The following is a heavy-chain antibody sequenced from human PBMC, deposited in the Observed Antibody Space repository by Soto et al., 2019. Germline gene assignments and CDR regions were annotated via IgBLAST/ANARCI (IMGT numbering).Heavy chain of an antibody. CDR1: GGSISSSNW. V-gene: IGHV4-4*02. CDR3: ARVGEKWFHTVDY. Sequence: SETLSLTCAVSGGSISSSNWWSWVRQPPGKGLEWIGEIYHSGSTNYNPSLTSRVTISVDKSKNQFSLKLSSVTAADTAVYYCARVGEKWFHTVDYWGQGTLVTVSS. J-gene: IGHJ4*02. D-gene: IGHD3-10*01. CDR2: IYHSGST.